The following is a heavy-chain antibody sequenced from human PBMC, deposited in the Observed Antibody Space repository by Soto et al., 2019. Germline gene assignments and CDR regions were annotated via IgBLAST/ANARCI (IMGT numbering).Heavy chain of an antibody. CDR2: ISWNSGSI. D-gene: IGHD6-13*01. CDR1: GFTFDDYA. J-gene: IGHJ2*01. V-gene: IGHV3-9*01. CDR3: AKVPVVGEQQLEKRYFDL. Sequence: EVQLVESGGGLVQPGRSLRLSCAASGFTFDDYAMHWVRQAPGKGLEWVSGISWNSGSIGYADSVKGRFTISRDNXKXSXXLQRNSLRAEDTALYYCAKVPVVGEQQLEKRYFDLWGRGTLVTVSS.